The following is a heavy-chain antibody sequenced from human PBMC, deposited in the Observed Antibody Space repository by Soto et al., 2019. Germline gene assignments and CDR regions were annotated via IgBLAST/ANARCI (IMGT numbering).Heavy chain of an antibody. J-gene: IGHJ4*02. Sequence: QVQLVVSGGGLVKPGGSLRLSCAASGFNFRDYYMSWFRQAPGKGLEWVSYVSGSDTYTNYADSVKGRFTVFRDNTKNSGYLQMDSLRDEDTAVYYCARKTTVTKPDDYWGQGTLVTVSS. CDR2: VSGSDTYT. V-gene: IGHV3-11*06. CDR3: ARKTTVTKPDDY. D-gene: IGHD4-17*01. CDR1: GFNFRDYY.